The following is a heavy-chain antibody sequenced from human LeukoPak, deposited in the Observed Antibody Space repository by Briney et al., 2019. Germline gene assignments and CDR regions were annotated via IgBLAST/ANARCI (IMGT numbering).Heavy chain of an antibody. CDR1: GGSISSGGYY. V-gene: IGHV4-31*03. Sequence: SETLSLTCTVSGGSISSGGYYWSWIRQHPGKGLEWIGYIYYSGSTYYNPSLKSRVTISVDTSKNQFSLKLSSVTAADTAVYYCARHWSASWGRYNWFDPWGQGTLVTVSS. D-gene: IGHD3-3*01. J-gene: IGHJ5*02. CDR2: IYYSGST. CDR3: ARHWSASWGRYNWFDP.